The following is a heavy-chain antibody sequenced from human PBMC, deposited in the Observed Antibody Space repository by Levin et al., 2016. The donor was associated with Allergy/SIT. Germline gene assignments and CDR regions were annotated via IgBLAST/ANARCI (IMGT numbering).Heavy chain of an antibody. CDR3: ARNYGSGSYHDDY. J-gene: IGHJ4*02. CDR2: IDPSDSYT. D-gene: IGHD3-10*01. V-gene: IGHV5-10-1*01. Sequence: ASVKVSCKGSGYSFTSYWISWVRQMPGKGLEWMGRIDPSDSYTNYSPSFQGHVTISADKSISTAYLQWSSLKASDTAMYYCARNYGSGSYHDDYWGQGTLVTVSS. CDR1: GYSFTSYW.